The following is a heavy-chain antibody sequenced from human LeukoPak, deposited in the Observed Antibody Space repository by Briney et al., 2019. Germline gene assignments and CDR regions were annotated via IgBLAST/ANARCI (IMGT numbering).Heavy chain of an antibody. CDR2: IYYSGST. CDR3: ARVLGAAAPGYYYYYGMDV. D-gene: IGHD6-13*01. Sequence: PSETLSLTCAVSGGSISSSNWWSWVRQPPGKGLEWIGEIYYSGSTNYNPSLKSRVTISVDKSKNQFSLKLSSVTAADTAVYYCARVLGAAAPGYYYYYGMDVWGKGTTVTVSS. CDR1: GGSISSSNW. V-gene: IGHV4-4*02. J-gene: IGHJ6*04.